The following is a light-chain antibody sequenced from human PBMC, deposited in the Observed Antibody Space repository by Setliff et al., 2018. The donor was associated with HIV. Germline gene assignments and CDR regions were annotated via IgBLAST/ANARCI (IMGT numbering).Light chain of an antibody. CDR1: STDVGGYDS. V-gene: IGLV2-11*01. Sequence: QSALTQPRSVSGSPGQSVTISRTTTSTDVGGYDSVSWYQQLPGKAPELMIYDVNKRPSGIPDRFSGSKSGNTASLTISGLQAADEADYYCCSYGGPSTFYVFGTGTRSPS. CDR2: DVN. CDR3: CSYGGPSTFYV. J-gene: IGLJ1*01.